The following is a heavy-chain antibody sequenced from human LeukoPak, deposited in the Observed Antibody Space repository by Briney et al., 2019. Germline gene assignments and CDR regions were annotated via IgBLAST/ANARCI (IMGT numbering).Heavy chain of an antibody. CDR1: GYTFTSYY. CDR2: INPSGGST. V-gene: IGHV1-46*01. D-gene: IGHD6-6*01. CDR3: ANNQQLVASFADY. J-gene: IGHJ4*02. Sequence: ASVKVSCKASGYTFTSYYMHWVRQAPGQGLEWMGIINPSGGSTSYAQKFQGRVTMTRDMSTSTVYMELSSLRSEDTAVYYCANNQQLVASFADYWGQGTLVTVSS.